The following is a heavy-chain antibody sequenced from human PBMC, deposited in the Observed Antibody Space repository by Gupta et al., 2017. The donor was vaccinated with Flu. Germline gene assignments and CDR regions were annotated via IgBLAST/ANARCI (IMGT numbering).Heavy chain of an antibody. V-gene: IGHV4-39*01. J-gene: IGHJ6*02. CDR3: ARWGRITIFGVVPPHGMDV. CDR1: GGSISSSSYY. D-gene: IGHD3-3*01. CDR2: IYYSGST. Sequence: QLQLQESGPGLVKPSETLSLTCTVSGGSISSSSYYWGWIRQPPGKGLEWIGSIYYSGSTYYNPSLKSRVTISVDTSKNQFSLKLSSVTAADTAVYYCARWGRITIFGVVPPHGMDVWGQGTTVTVSS.